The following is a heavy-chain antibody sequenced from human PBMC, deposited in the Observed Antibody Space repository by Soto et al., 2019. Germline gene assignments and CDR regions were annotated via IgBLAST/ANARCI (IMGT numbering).Heavy chain of an antibody. Sequence: SETLSLTCAVYGGSFSGYYWTWIRQPPGKGLEWIGYIYHSGSTYYNPSLKSRVTISVDRSKNQFSLKLSSVTAADTAVYYCARGLGVVRGVSPDGWFDPWGQGTLVTVSS. J-gene: IGHJ5*02. CDR2: IYHSGST. CDR3: ARGLGVVRGVSPDGWFDP. V-gene: IGHV4-34*01. CDR1: GGSFSGYY. D-gene: IGHD3-10*01.